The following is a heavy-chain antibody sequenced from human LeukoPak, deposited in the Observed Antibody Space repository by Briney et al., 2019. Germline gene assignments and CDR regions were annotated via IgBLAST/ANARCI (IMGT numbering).Heavy chain of an antibody. J-gene: IGHJ4*02. CDR3: VKDFVGVEEF. D-gene: IGHD3-16*01. CDR2: INGEGTTI. V-gene: IGHV3-74*01. CDR1: GFTLSSYW. Sequence: GGSLRLSCAASGFTLSSYWMHWVRQAPGKGLVWVSRINGEGTTIDYADSVRGRFTISRGIAKNTLYLQMNSLRPEDTAVYHCVKDFVGVEEFWGQGTLVTVSS.